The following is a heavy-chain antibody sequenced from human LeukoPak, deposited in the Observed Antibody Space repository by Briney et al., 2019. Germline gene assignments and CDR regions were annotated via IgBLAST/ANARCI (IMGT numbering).Heavy chain of an antibody. CDR2: IVVGSGNT. J-gene: IGHJ5*02. Sequence: ASVKVSCKASGFTFTSSAMQWVRQARGQRLEWIGWIVVGSGNTNYAQKFQGRVTITTDESTSTAYMELSSLRSEDTAVYYCAREGRDTAMASAGWFDPWGQGTLVTVSS. CDR3: AREGRDTAMASAGWFDP. CDR1: GFTFTSSA. D-gene: IGHD5-18*01. V-gene: IGHV1-58*02.